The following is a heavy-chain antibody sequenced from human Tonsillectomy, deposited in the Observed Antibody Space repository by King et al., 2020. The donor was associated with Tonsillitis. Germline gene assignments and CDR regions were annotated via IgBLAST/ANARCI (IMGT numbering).Heavy chain of an antibody. CDR3: AKDLLVWHPMGAFHS. CDR2: ISYDETIK. V-gene: IGHV3-30*18. J-gene: IGHJ3*02. Sequence: VQLVESGGGVVQPGRSLRLSCAASGFPFSSYGMHWVRQAPGKGLEWVAVISYDETIKYYADSVKGRFTISRDTSKDTLYLQMNSLRAEDTAVYYCAKDLLVWHPMGAFHSWGQGRMVTVSS. D-gene: IGHD6-13*01. CDR1: GFPFSSYG.